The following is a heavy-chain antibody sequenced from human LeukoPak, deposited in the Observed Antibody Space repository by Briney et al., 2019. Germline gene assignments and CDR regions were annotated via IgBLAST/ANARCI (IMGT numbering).Heavy chain of an antibody. CDR3: ASPTKQWLGHYFDS. CDR1: GGSISSISHY. J-gene: IGHJ4*02. CDR2: IYYSGTT. V-gene: IGHV4-39*01. Sequence: SETLSLTCTVSGGSISSISHYWAWIRQPPGKGLEWIGSIYYSGTTYYNPSLKSRVTMSVDTSKNQFSLKVISLTAADTAVYCCASPTKQWLGHYFDSWGQGTLVTVSS. D-gene: IGHD6-19*01.